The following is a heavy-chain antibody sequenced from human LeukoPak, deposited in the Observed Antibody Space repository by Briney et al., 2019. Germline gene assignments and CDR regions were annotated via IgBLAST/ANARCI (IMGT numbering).Heavy chain of an antibody. V-gene: IGHV3-30*03. D-gene: IGHD2-2*03. CDR2: ISFDGRKK. J-gene: IGHJ3*01. Sequence: GSLRLSCAASGFNLNNYLIQWVRQAPGKGLEWVTEISFDGRKKTYVDSVKGRFTISRDSPKNTVYLQMDSLRAEDTAVYYCARVDDLDAFAVWGQGTMVIVFS. CDR3: ARVDDLDAFAV. CDR1: GFNLNNYL.